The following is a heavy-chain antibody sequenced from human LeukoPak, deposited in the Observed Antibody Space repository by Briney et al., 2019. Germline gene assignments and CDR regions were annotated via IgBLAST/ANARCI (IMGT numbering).Heavy chain of an antibody. Sequence: ASVKVSCKASGYIFTSYGISWVRQAPGQGLEWVGWISAYNDNTNYAQKLQGRVTMTTDTSTSTAYMELRSLRSDDTAVYYCARVHYDILTGYSYFDYWGQGTLVTVSS. CDR2: ISAYNDNT. CDR1: GYIFTSYG. J-gene: IGHJ4*02. D-gene: IGHD3-9*01. CDR3: ARVHYDILTGYSYFDY. V-gene: IGHV1-18*01.